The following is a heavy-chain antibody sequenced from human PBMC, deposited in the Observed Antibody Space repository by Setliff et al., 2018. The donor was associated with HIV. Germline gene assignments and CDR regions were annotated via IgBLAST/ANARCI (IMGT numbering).Heavy chain of an antibody. CDR1: GYTFTTYG. CDR3: SRSGMPPYYYYGMDV. D-gene: IGHD3-10*01. V-gene: IGHV1-18*04. CDR2: INSYNGNT. Sequence: ASVKVSCKASGYTFTTYGVNWVRQAPGQGLEWMGWINSYNGNTKFAQKFQGRVTMTTDTSTTTAFMELRSLKADDTGIYYCSRSGMPPYYYYGMDVWGQGPTVTVSS. J-gene: IGHJ6*02.